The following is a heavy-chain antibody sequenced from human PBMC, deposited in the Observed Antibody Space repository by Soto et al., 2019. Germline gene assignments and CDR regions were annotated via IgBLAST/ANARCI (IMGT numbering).Heavy chain of an antibody. J-gene: IGHJ6*02. V-gene: IGHV4-30-2*01. CDR3: ARDSQIRWGYGMDV. D-gene: IGHD7-27*01. CDR2: IYHSGST. CDR1: VVSISSGGYS. Sequence: PSETLSLTCAFSVVSISSGGYSCSWIRQPPGKGLEWIGYIYHSGSTYYNPSLKSRVTISVDRSKNQFSLKLSSVTAADTAVYYCARDSQIRWGYGMDVWGQGTTVNVSS.